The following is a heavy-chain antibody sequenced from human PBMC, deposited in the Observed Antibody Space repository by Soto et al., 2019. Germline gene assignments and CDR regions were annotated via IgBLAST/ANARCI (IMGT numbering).Heavy chain of an antibody. V-gene: IGHV3-11*01. D-gene: IGHD5-12*01. CDR2: ISSSGSTI. J-gene: IGHJ3*02. CDR1: GFTFSDYY. Sequence: GGSLRLSCAASGFTFSDYYMSWIRQAPGKGLEWVSYISSSGSTIYYADSVKGRFTISRDNAKSSLYLQMNSLRAEDTAVYYCAGGYSGYDYVLRSSDAFDIWGQGTMVTVSS. CDR3: AGGYSGYDYVLRSSDAFDI.